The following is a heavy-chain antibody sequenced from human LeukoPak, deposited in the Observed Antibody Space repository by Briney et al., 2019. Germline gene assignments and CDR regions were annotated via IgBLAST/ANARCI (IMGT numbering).Heavy chain of an antibody. CDR1: GYTFTGYY. CDR3: ARDWSSGWSGDAFDI. J-gene: IGHJ3*02. CDR2: INPNSGGT. V-gene: IGHV1-2*02. D-gene: IGHD6-19*01. Sequence: GASVKVSCKASGYTFTGYYMHWVRQAPGQGLEWMGWINPNSGGTNYAQKFQGRVTMTRDTSISTAYMELSRLRSDDTAVYYCARDWSSGWSGDAFDIWGQGTMVTVSS.